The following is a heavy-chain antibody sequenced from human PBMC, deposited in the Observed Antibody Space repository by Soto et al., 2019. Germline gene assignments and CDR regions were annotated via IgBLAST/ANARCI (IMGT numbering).Heavy chain of an antibody. CDR1: GFTFSSYG. V-gene: IGHV3-30*18. Sequence: QPGGSLRLSCAASGFTFSSYGMHWVRQAPGKGLEWVAVISYDGSNKYYADSVKGRFTISRDNSKNTLYLQMNSLRAEDTAVYYCANEGGIAAAGTFDYWGQGTLVTVSS. CDR3: ANEGGIAAAGTFDY. CDR2: ISYDGSNK. J-gene: IGHJ4*02. D-gene: IGHD6-13*01.